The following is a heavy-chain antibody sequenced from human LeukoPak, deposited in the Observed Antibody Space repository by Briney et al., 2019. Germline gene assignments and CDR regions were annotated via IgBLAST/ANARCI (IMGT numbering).Heavy chain of an antibody. D-gene: IGHD3-9*01. CDR1: GGSISSGDYY. CDR3: AREKTYYDILATGEFDP. V-gene: IGHV4-30-4*08. Sequence: SQTLSLTCTVSGGSISSGDYYWSWIRQLPGKGLEWIGYIYYSGSTYYNPSLKSRVTISVDTSKNQFSLKLSSVTAADTAVYYCAREKTYYDILATGEFDPWGQGTLVAVSS. J-gene: IGHJ5*02. CDR2: IYYSGST.